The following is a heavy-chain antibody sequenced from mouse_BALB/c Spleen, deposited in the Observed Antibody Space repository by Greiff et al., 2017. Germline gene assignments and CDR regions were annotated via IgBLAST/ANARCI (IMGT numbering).Heavy chain of an antibody. CDR1: GFTFSSYA. CDR2: ISDGGSYT. V-gene: IGHV5-4*02. D-gene: IGHD2-3*01. J-gene: IGHJ3*01. CDR3: ARDRDGYWAWFAY. Sequence: EVMLVESGGGLVKPGGSLKLSCAASGFTFSSYAMHWVRQTPEKRLEWVATISDGGSYTYYPDSVKGRFTISRDNAKNNLYLQMSSLKSEDTAMYYCARDRDGYWAWFAYWGQGTLVTVSA.